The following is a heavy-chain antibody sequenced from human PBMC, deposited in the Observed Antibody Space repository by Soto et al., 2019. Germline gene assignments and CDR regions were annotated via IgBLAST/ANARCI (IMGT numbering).Heavy chain of an antibody. D-gene: IGHD5-12*01. CDR3: GRVEMATIIDY. J-gene: IGHJ4*02. CDR1: GYTFTSYA. CDR2: INAGNGNT. V-gene: IGHV1-3*01. Sequence: ASVKVSCKASGYTFTSYAMHWVRQAPGQRLEWMGWINAGNGNTKYSQKFQGRVTITRDTSASTAYMELSSLRSEDTAVYYCGRVEMATIIDYWGQGTLVTVSS.